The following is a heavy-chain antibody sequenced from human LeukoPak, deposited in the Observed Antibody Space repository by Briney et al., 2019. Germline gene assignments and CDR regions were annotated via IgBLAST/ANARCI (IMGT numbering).Heavy chain of an antibody. J-gene: IGHJ3*02. CDR2: IAGGDDR. V-gene: IGHV3-23*01. D-gene: IGHD2-21*02. CDR3: ARDPQAYCGGDCYEGAFDI. CDR1: GFIFSPYA. Sequence: QPGGSLRLSCAASGFIFSPYAMSWVRQAPGKGLEWVAGIAGGDDRFYADSVKGRFSISRDNSKNTVDLQMNSLRAEDTAVYYCARDPQAYCGGDCYEGAFDIWGQGTMVTVSS.